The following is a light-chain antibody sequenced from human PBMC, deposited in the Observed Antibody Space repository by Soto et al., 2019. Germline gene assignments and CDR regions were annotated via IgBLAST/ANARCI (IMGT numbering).Light chain of an antibody. CDR2: GAS. CDR3: QQYNNWPLT. V-gene: IGKV3-15*01. CDR1: QSVSNN. J-gene: IGKJ4*01. Sequence: EIVMTQSPATLSVSPGERATLSCRASQSVSNNLAWYQQRPGQAPRLLIYGASTRATGIPARFSGSASGTEFTLTIRSLQSEDFAVYYCQQYNNWPLTFGGGTKVEIK.